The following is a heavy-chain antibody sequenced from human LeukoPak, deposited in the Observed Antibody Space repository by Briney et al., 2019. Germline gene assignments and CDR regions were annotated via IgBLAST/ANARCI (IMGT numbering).Heavy chain of an antibody. CDR2: ISGSGGST. J-gene: IGHJ4*02. V-gene: IGHV3-23*01. D-gene: IGHD1-26*01. CDR3: AKRAVGATSSHFDY. CDR1: GFTFSNYA. Sequence: GGSLRLSCAASGFTFSNYAMSWVRQAPGKGLEWVSVISGSGGSTFYADSVKGRFTISRDNSKNTLYLQMNSLRAEDTAVYYCAKRAVGATSSHFDYWGQGTLVTVSS.